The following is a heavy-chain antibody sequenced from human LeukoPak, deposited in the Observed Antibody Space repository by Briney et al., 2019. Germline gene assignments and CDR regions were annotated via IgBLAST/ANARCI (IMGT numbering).Heavy chain of an antibody. D-gene: IGHD6-19*01. CDR2: INPNSGGT. V-gene: IGHV1-2*02. J-gene: IGHJ4*02. Sequence: ASVKVSCKASGYTFTGYYMHWVRQAPGQGLEWMGWINPNSGGTNYAQKFQGRVTMTRDTSISTAYMELSRLRSDDTAVYYCARDKPPLIAVAATGYWGQGTLVTVSS. CDR3: ARDKPPLIAVAATGY. CDR1: GYTFTGYY.